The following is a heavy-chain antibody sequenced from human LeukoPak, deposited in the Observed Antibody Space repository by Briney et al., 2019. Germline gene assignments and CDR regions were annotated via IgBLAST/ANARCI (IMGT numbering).Heavy chain of an antibody. J-gene: IGHJ4*02. Sequence: SETLSLTCTVSGGSISSYYWSWIRQPPGKGLEWIGYIYYSGSTNYNPSLKSRVTISVDTSKNQFSLKLSSVTAADTAVYYCAGDGYSSSWYYFDYWRQGTLVTVSS. CDR3: AGDGYSSSWYYFDY. V-gene: IGHV4-59*01. CDR1: GGSISSYY. CDR2: IYYSGST. D-gene: IGHD6-13*01.